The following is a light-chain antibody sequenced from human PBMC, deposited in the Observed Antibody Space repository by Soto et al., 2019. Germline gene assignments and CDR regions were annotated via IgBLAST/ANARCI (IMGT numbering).Light chain of an antibody. CDR1: SSNIGSNY. V-gene: IGLV1-47*01. Sequence: QSVLTQPASASGTPGQSVTISCSGSSSNIGSNYVFWYQHLQGTAPKLLIHRNDQRPSGVPDRFSGSVSGTSAYLATSGLRSEDEATYYCAAWDDTLNGPVFGGGTKLTVL. CDR2: RND. CDR3: AAWDDTLNGPV. J-gene: IGLJ2*01.